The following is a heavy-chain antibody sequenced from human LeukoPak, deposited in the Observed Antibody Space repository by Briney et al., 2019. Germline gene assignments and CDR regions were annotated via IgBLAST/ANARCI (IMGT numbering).Heavy chain of an antibody. J-gene: IGHJ4*02. CDR2: IKRDGSEK. CDR3: ARNQRRLDY. Sequence: GGSLRLSCAASGFTFSSYWMSWVRQAPGKGLEWVANIKRDGSEKYYVDSVKGRFTISRDNAKNSLYLRVNSLRAEDTAVYYCARNQRRLDYWGQGTLVTVSS. V-gene: IGHV3-7*01. CDR1: GFTFSSYW. D-gene: IGHD1-14*01.